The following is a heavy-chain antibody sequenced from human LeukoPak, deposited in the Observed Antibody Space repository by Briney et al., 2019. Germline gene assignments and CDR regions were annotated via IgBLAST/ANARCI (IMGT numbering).Heavy chain of an antibody. CDR1: GGSISSYY. CDR2: ISYIGTT. CDR3: ARSQWEPAFDF. J-gene: IGHJ4*02. Sequence: PSETLSLTCTVSGGSISSYYWSWIRQPPGKGLEWIGYISYIGTTNYNPSLKSRVTISLDTSKNHFSLKLSSVTAADTAVYYCARSQWEPAFDFWGQGTLVTVSS. D-gene: IGHD1-26*01. V-gene: IGHV4-59*01.